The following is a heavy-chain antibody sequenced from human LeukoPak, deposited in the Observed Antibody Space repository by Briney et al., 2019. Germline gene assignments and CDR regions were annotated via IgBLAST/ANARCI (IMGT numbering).Heavy chain of an antibody. CDR2: ISGSGGST. CDR3: AKAHAFTMIVVVIRYYFDY. V-gene: IGHV3-23*01. J-gene: IGHJ4*02. D-gene: IGHD3-22*01. CDR1: GFTFSSYA. Sequence: QPGGSLRLSCAASGFTFSSYAMSWVRQAPGKGLEWVSAISGSGGSTYYADSVKGRFTISRDNSKNTLYLQMNSLRAEDTAVYYCAKAHAFTMIVVVIRYYFDYWGQGTLFTVSS.